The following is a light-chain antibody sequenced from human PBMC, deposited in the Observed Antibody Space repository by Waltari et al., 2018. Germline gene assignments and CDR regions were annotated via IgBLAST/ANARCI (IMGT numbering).Light chain of an antibody. Sequence: DIQLTQSPSFLPTSVGDRVTITCRASQGISSYLAWYQQKPGKAPKVLIYAASTLQSGVPSRFSGSGSGTEFTLTISSLQSEDFATYYCQQLNSHPLTVGGGTKVEIK. CDR1: QGISSY. CDR3: QQLNSHPLT. CDR2: AAS. J-gene: IGKJ4*01. V-gene: IGKV1-9*01.